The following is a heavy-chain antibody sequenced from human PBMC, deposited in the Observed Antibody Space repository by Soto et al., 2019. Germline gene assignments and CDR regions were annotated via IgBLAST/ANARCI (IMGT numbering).Heavy chain of an antibody. Sequence: SETLSLTCAVYGGSFSGYYWSWIRQPPGKGLEWIGEINHSGSTNYNPSLKSRVTISVDTSKNQFSLKLSSVTAADTAVYYCARVGITMVRGVTYNWFDPWGQGTLVTVSS. J-gene: IGHJ5*02. CDR3: ARVGITMVRGVTYNWFDP. D-gene: IGHD3-10*01. CDR2: INHSGST. CDR1: GGSFSGYY. V-gene: IGHV4-34*01.